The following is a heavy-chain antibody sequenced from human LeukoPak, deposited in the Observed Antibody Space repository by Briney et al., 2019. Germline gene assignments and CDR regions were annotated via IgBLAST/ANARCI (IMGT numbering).Heavy chain of an antibody. CDR3: AKRNTMIRGGPSFDY. V-gene: IGHV3-23*03. CDR2: IFGAGKNTT. CDR1: GFTFSNYA. Sequence: GGSLRLSCAASGFTFSNYAMRWVRQAPGKGLEWVSIIFGAGKNTTYYADSVKGRFTVSRDNSENTLYLQMTNLRPEDTAKYYCAKRNTMIRGGPSFDYWGQGILVAVSS. D-gene: IGHD3-10*01. J-gene: IGHJ4*02.